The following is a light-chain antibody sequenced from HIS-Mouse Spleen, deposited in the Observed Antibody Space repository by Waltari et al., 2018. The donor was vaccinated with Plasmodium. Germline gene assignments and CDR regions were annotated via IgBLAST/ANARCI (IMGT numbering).Light chain of an antibody. CDR1: QGISSA. J-gene: IGKJ5*01. CDR3: QQFNSYPQGT. Sequence: AIQLTQSPSSLSASVGDRVTITCRASQGISSALAWYQQKPGKAPKPLIYDASSLESGVPTRFSGSGSGTDFTLTISSLQPEDFATYDCQQFNSYPQGTFGQGTRLEIK. V-gene: IGKV1-13*02. CDR2: DAS.